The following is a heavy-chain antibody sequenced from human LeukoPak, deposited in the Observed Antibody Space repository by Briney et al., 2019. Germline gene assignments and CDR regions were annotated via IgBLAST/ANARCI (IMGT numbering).Heavy chain of an antibody. CDR1: GSTFSSYA. Sequence: GGSLRLSCAASGSTFSSYAMHWVRQAPGKGLEWVAVISYDGSNKYYADSVKGRFTISRDNSKNTLYLQMNSLRAEDTAVYYCARDTSTVVTVFYFDYWGQGTLVTVSS. CDR2: ISYDGSNK. V-gene: IGHV3-30-3*01. D-gene: IGHD4-23*01. J-gene: IGHJ4*02. CDR3: ARDTSTVVTVFYFDY.